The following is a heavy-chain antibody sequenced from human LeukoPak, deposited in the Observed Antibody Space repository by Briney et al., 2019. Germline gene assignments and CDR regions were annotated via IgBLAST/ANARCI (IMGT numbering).Heavy chain of an antibody. J-gene: IGHJ4*02. CDR2: INPKTGGT. Sequence: ASVKVSCKASVNTFTDYYMHWVRQAPGQGLDGMGLINPKTGGTNYAQTFQGRVTMTRDTSISTAYMELSRLRSDDAAVYSCAGSGSPRDYFDYWGQGTLVTVSS. CDR1: VNTFTDYY. V-gene: IGHV1-2*02. CDR3: AGSGSPRDYFDY. D-gene: IGHD1-26*01.